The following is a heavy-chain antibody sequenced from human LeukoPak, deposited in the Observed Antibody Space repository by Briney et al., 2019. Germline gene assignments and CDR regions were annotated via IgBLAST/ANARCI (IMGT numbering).Heavy chain of an antibody. D-gene: IGHD3-3*01. Sequence: ASVKVSCKASDYTFTSYGISWVRQAPGQGLEWMGWIGAYNGNTKYVQKFQGRVTMTTDTSTSTAYMELRSLRSDDTAVYYCAKDHDFDFDYWGQGTLVTVSS. CDR1: DYTFTSYG. V-gene: IGHV1-18*01. J-gene: IGHJ4*02. CDR2: IGAYNGNT. CDR3: AKDHDFDFDY.